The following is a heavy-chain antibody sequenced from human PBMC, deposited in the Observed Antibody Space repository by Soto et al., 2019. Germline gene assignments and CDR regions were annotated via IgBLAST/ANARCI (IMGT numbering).Heavy chain of an antibody. J-gene: IGHJ5*02. D-gene: IGHD1-26*01. CDR3: ARDPPVVGATSWFDP. Sequence: ASVKVFCKASGYTFTSYCISWVRQAPGQGLEWMGWISAYNGNTNYAQKLQGRVTMTTDTSTSTAYMELRSLRSDDTAVYYCARDPPVVGATSWFDPWGQGTQVTVSS. CDR2: ISAYNGNT. V-gene: IGHV1-18*01. CDR1: GYTFTSYC.